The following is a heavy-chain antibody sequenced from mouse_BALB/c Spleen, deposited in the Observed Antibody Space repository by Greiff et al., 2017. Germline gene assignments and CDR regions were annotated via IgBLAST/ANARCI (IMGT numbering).Heavy chain of an antibody. D-gene: IGHD3-2*01. Sequence: EVKLMESGAELVRSGASVKLSCTASGFNIKDYYMHWVKQRPEQGLEWIGWIDPENGDTEYAPKFQGKATMTADTSSNTAYLQLSSLTSEDTAVYYCNAGDSSGYGFAYWGQGTLVTVSA. V-gene: IGHV14-4*02. J-gene: IGHJ3*01. CDR2: IDPENGDT. CDR3: NAGDSSGYGFAY. CDR1: GFNIKDYY.